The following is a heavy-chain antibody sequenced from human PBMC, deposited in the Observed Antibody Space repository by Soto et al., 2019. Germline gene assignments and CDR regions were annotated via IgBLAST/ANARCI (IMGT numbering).Heavy chain of an antibody. J-gene: IGHJ5*02. CDR2: MNPNSGNT. Sequence: QVQLVQSGAEVKKPGASVKVSCKDSGHTFTSYDITWVRQATGHGLEWMGWMNPNSGNTGYAQKFQGRGTMTRNTSISTAYMELSSLRSEDTAVYYCARGRLQKNWFDPWGQGTLVSVSS. D-gene: IGHD4-4*01. CDR3: ARGRLQKNWFDP. CDR1: GHTFTSYD. V-gene: IGHV1-8*01.